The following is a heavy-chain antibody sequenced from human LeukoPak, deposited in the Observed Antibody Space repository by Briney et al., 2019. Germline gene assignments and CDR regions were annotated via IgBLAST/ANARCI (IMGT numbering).Heavy chain of an antibody. CDR2: ISGSGGST. CDR1: GFTFSSYG. V-gene: IGHV3-23*01. J-gene: IGHJ4*02. D-gene: IGHD6-19*01. Sequence: PGGSLRLSCAASGFTFSSYGMSWVRQAPGKGLEWVSAISGSGGSTYYADSVKGRFTISRDNSKNTLYLQMNSLRAEDTAVYYCAKDIAVANFLFDYWGQGTLVTVSS. CDR3: AKDIAVANFLFDY.